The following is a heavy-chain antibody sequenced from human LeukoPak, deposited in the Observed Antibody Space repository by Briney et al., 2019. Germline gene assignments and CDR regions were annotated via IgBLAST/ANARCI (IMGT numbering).Heavy chain of an antibody. CDR1: GFTVSSNY. J-gene: IGHJ3*02. CDR3: ARDRGRRRMITFGDAFDI. CDR2: IYSGGST. Sequence: GGSLRLSCAASGFTVSSNYMSWVRQAPGKGLEWVSVIYSGGSTYYADSVKGRFTISRDNSKNTLYLQMNSLRAEDTAVYYRARDRGRRRMITFGDAFDIWGQGTMVTVSS. V-gene: IGHV3-66*01. D-gene: IGHD3-16*01.